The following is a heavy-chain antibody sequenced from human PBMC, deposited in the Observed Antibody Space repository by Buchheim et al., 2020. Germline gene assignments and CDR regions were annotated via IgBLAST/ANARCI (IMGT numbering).Heavy chain of an antibody. D-gene: IGHD3-3*01. J-gene: IGHJ6*02. CDR2: IKQDGSEK. V-gene: IGHV3-7*01. CDR1: GFTFSSYW. CDR3: ARDRKQYYDFWSGYYSIYYGMDV. Sequence: EVQLVESGGGLVQPGGSLRLSCAASGFTFSSYWMSWVRQAPGKGLEWVANIKQDGSEKYYVDSVKGRFTLSRDTAKNSLYLQMNSLRAEDTAVYYCARDRKQYYDFWSGYYSIYYGMDVWGQGTT.